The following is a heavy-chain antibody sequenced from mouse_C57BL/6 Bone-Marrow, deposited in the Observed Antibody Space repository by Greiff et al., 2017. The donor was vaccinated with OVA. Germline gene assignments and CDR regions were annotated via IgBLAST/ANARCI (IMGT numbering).Heavy chain of an antibody. CDR3: ASYSNCFDY. CDR2: ISSGGSYT. Sequence: EVQLVESGGDLVKPGGSLKLSCAASGFTFSSYGMSWVRQTPDKRLEWVATISSGGSYTYYPDSVKGRFTISRDNATNTLYLQMSSLKSEDTAMYCCASYSNCFDYWGQGTTLTVSS. D-gene: IGHD2-5*01. V-gene: IGHV5-6*01. J-gene: IGHJ2*01. CDR1: GFTFSSYG.